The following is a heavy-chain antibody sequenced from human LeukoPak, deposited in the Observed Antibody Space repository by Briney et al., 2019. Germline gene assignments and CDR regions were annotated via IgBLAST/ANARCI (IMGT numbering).Heavy chain of an antibody. CDR3: AKDSYYDIPDY. J-gene: IGHJ4*02. V-gene: IGHV3-48*01. CDR1: GFTFSSYS. Sequence: GGSLRLSCAAPGFTFSSYSMNWVRQAPGKGLEWVSYISSSSSTIYYADSVKGRFTISRDNAKNSLYLQMNILRAEDTAVYYCAKDSYYDIPDYWGQGTLVTVSS. D-gene: IGHD3-22*01. CDR2: ISSSSSTI.